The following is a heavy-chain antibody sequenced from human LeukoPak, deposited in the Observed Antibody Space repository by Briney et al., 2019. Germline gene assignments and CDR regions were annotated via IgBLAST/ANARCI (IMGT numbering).Heavy chain of an antibody. CDR2: IYHSGGA. CDR1: GASIDSHSW. D-gene: IGHD6-13*01. Sequence: SGTLSLTCAVSGASIDSHSWWSWVRPPPGKGLEWIGEIYHSGGANYKPSLKSRVTMSVDTSKNHFSLKLTSVTAADTAVYYCAKAIYSSSRMDVWGQGTTVTVSS. CDR3: AKAIYSSSRMDV. J-gene: IGHJ6*02. V-gene: IGHV4-4*02.